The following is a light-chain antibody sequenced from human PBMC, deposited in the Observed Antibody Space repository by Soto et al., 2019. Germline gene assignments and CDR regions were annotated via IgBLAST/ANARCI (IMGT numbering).Light chain of an antibody. Sequence: DIVMTQSPDSLAVSLGERATFNCKSSQTLSYSSNNKNYLAWYQQKPGQPPKVIIYWASTRNSGVPDRFSGSGSGTDFSLTISSLQAEDVAVYYCQQYYTTPYTFGQGTKLEIK. CDR3: QQYYTTPYT. V-gene: IGKV4-1*01. J-gene: IGKJ2*01. CDR2: WAS. CDR1: QTLSYSSNNKNY.